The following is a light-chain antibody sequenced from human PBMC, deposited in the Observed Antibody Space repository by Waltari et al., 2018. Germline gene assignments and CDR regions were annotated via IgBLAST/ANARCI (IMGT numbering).Light chain of an antibody. V-gene: IGKV3-20*01. CDR3: QHLHGYPIT. Sequence: EIVLTQSPGTLSLSPGERATLSCRASQSVSSTYLAWYQQKPGRAPTLLIYDASKRATGIPDRFSGSGSGTDFTLTISSLQPEDFATYYCQHLHGYPITFGGGTKVEIK. J-gene: IGKJ4*01. CDR1: QSVSSTY. CDR2: DAS.